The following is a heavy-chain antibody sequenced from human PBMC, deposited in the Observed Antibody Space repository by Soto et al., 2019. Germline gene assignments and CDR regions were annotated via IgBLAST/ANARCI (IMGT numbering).Heavy chain of an antibody. CDR3: ARDGYGYSYGYGGMDV. CDR1: GFTFSSYW. J-gene: IGHJ6*02. V-gene: IGHV3-7*05. CDR2: IKQDGSEK. D-gene: IGHD5-18*01. Sequence: GGSLRLSCAASGFTFSSYWMSWVRQAPGKGLEWVANIKQDGSEKYYVDSVKGRFTISRDNAKNSLYLQMNSLRAEDTAVYYCARDGYGYSYGYGGMDVWGQGTTVTVSS.